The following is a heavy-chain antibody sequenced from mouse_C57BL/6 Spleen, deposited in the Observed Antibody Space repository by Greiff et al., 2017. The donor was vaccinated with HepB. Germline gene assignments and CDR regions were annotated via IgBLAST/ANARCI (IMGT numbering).Heavy chain of an antibody. D-gene: IGHD2-2*01. CDR1: GYTFTSYW. Sequence: VQLQQSGAELAKPGASVKLSCKASGYTFTSYWMHWVKQRPGPGLEWIGYINPSSGYTKYNQKFKDKATLTADKSSSTAYMQMSSLTYEDSAVDYFAREEIMVTTRGWYFDVWGTGTTVTDSS. J-gene: IGHJ1*03. CDR3: AREEIMVTTRGWYFDV. V-gene: IGHV1-7*01. CDR2: INPSSGYT.